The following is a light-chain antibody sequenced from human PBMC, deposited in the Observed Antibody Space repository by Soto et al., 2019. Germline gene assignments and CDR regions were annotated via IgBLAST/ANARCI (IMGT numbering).Light chain of an antibody. Sequence: DIQMTQSPSSLSASVGDRVTVTCQASQDISNYLNWYQRKPGKAPKLLIYGASNLETGVPSRFSGSGSGTHFTFTISSLQPEDIATYYCQQYDNLPTFGGGTKVEIK. CDR1: QDISNY. J-gene: IGKJ4*01. CDR3: QQYDNLPT. V-gene: IGKV1-33*01. CDR2: GAS.